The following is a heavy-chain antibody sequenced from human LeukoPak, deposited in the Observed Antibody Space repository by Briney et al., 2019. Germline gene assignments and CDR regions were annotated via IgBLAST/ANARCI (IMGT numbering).Heavy chain of an antibody. J-gene: IGHJ4*02. V-gene: IGHV3-48*01. CDR1: GFTFSSYS. D-gene: IGHD3-10*01. CDR3: AKDRPELLWFGEKYGGGDY. Sequence: GGSLRLSCAASGFTFSSYSMNWVRQAPGKGLEWVSYISSSSSTIYYADSVKGRFTISRDNSKNTLYLQMNSLRAEDTAVYYCAKDRPELLWFGEKYGGGDYWGQGTLVTVSS. CDR2: ISSSSSTI.